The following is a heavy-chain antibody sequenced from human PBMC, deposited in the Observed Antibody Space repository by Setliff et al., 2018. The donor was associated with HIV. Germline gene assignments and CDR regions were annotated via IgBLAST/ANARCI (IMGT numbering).Heavy chain of an antibody. J-gene: IGHJ4*02. Sequence: GSLRLSCAAAGFIFSNYGMTWVRQSPGKGLQWLTAITGGGDKIDYINSVKGRFTISRDNSKNMLYLEMTSLRAEDTAVYYCARDDAVGGGYLDYWGQGTLVTVSS. CDR3: ARDDAVGGGYLDY. CDR1: GFIFSNYG. V-gene: IGHV3-23*01. D-gene: IGHD6-19*01. CDR2: ITGGGDKI.